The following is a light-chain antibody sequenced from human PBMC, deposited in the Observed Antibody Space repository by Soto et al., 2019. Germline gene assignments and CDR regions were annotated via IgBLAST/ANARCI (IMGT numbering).Light chain of an antibody. CDR3: TAWDDSLNGVL. J-gene: IGLJ3*02. CDR2: SSN. V-gene: IGLV1-44*01. CDR1: SSNIGGNP. Sequence: QAVVTQPPSASGTPGQRVTISCSGSSSNIGGNPVNWYQHLPGTAPKLLIYSSNQRPSGVPDRFSGSKSGTSASLAISGLQSEDEADYYCTAWDDSLNGVLFGGGTKVTVL.